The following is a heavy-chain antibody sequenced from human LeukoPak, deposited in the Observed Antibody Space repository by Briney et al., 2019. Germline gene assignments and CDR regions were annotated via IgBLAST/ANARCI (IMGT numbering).Heavy chain of an antibody. J-gene: IGHJ6*04. Sequence: PGGSLRLSCAASGFTFSSYEMNWVRQAPGKGLEWVSYISSSGSTIYYADSVKGRFTISRDNAKNSLYLQMNSLRAEDTAVYYCARERADSGDYYYGMDVWGKGTTVTVSS. CDR2: ISSSGSTI. V-gene: IGHV3-48*03. D-gene: IGHD3-10*01. CDR3: ARERADSGDYYYGMDV. CDR1: GFTFSSYE.